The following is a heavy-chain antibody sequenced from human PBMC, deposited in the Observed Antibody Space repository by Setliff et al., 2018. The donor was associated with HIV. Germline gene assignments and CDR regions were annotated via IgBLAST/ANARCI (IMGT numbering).Heavy chain of an antibody. Sequence: PSETLSLTCAVSGYSISIGYYWGWIRQPPGKGLEWIGNIYHSGSTYYNPSLKSRVTISVDTSEIQFSLKLSSVTAADTAVYYCARYCGGDCYPSAYYMDVWGKGTTVTVSS. V-gene: IGHV4-38-2*01. D-gene: IGHD2-21*01. J-gene: IGHJ6*03. CDR1: GYSISIGYY. CDR3: ARYCGGDCYPSAYYMDV. CDR2: IYHSGST.